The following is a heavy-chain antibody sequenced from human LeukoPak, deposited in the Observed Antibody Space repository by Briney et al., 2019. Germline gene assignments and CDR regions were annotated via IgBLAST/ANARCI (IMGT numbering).Heavy chain of an antibody. CDR3: AKDLYSSSWYGGAPVDY. J-gene: IGHJ4*02. D-gene: IGHD6-13*01. V-gene: IGHV3-30*02. CDR2: IRYDGSNK. Sequence: GGSLRLSCAASGFTFSSYGMHWVRQAPGKGLEWVAFIRYDGSNKYYADSVKGRFTISRDNSKNSLYLQMNSLRAEDTAVYYCAKDLYSSSWYGGAPVDYWGQGTLVTVSS. CDR1: GFTFSSYG.